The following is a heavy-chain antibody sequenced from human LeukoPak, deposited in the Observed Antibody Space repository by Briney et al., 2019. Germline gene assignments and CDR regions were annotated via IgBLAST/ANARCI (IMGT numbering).Heavy chain of an antibody. CDR1: GGSISSYY. CDR2: IYYSGST. CDR3: ARPFRPYSSSDAFDI. D-gene: IGHD6-13*01. V-gene: IGHV4-59*08. Sequence: SETLSLTCTVSGGSISSYYWSWIRQPPGKGLEWIGYIYYSGSTNYNPSLKSRVTISVDMSKNQFSLKLSSVTAADTAVYYCARPFRPYSSSDAFDIWGQGTMVTVSS. J-gene: IGHJ3*02.